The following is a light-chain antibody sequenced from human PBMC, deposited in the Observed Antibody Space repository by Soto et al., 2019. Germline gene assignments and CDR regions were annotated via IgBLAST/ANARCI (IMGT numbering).Light chain of an antibody. CDR2: EVN. Sequence: QSVLTQPPSASGSPGQSVTISCTGTSSDVGAYNYVSWYQQHPGKAPTLMIYEVNKRPAGVPDRFSGSKSGNTASLTVSGLQPEDEADYYCSSYADNNNFHVAFGGGTKLTVL. V-gene: IGLV2-8*01. CDR3: SSYADNNNFHVA. CDR1: SSDVGAYNY. J-gene: IGLJ2*01.